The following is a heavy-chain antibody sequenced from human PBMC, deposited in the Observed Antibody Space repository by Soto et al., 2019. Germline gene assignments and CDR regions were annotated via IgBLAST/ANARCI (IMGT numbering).Heavy chain of an antibody. CDR3: ASAGYCDGSGCSTRSY. Sequence: EGQVVESGGGLVQPGGSLRLSCAVSAFTFKNYYMSWVRQAPGRGLEWVANIGKDGSEKNYLDSVTGRFIISRDNANNSLFLHMSSLRVEDSAVYYCASAGYCDGSGCSTRSYWGQGTLVTVAS. CDR1: AFTFKNYY. CDR2: IGKDGSEK. V-gene: IGHV3-7*01. J-gene: IGHJ4*02. D-gene: IGHD3-10*01.